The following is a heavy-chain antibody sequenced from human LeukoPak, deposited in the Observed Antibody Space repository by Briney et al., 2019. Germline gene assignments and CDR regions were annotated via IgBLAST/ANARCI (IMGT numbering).Heavy chain of an antibody. J-gene: IGHJ1*01. CDR3: AGEGGGSNRCLD. CDR2: IYATGTT. V-gene: IGHV4-4*07. D-gene: IGHD3-16*02. CDR1: GGSISGYS. Sequence: PSETLSLTCTVSGGSISGYSWSWIRQPAGKGLEWIGRIYATGTTNYNPSLKSRVTMSVDTSKNQFSLNLTSVTAADTAVYYCAGEGGGSNRCLDWGQGTLVTASS.